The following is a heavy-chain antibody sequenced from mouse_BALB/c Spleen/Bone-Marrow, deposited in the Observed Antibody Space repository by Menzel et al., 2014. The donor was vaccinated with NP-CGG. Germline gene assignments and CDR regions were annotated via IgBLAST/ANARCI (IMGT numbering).Heavy chain of an antibody. Sequence: VKLMESGPGLVAPSQSLSITCTVSGFSLXVYGVNWVRQPPGKGLEWLGMIWGDGITDYNSALKSRLSISKDDSKSXVFLKMNSLQTDDTARYYCAREGNYFDYWGQVTTLTVSS. CDR3: AREGNYFDY. CDR1: GFSLXVYG. CDR2: IWGDGIT. V-gene: IGHV2-6-7*01. J-gene: IGHJ2*01.